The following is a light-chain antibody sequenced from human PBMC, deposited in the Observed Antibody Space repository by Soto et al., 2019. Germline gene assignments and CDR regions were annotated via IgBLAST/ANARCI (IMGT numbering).Light chain of an antibody. J-gene: IGLJ1*01. V-gene: IGLV2-14*01. Sequence: QSVLTQPASVSGSPGQSITISCTGTSSYVGGYDYVSWYQQHPGKAPKLMIYDVTNQPSGVSNRFSGSKSGNTASLTISGLQAEDEADYYCISYASINTYVFGTGTKVTVL. CDR2: DVT. CDR1: SSYVGGYDY. CDR3: ISYASINTYV.